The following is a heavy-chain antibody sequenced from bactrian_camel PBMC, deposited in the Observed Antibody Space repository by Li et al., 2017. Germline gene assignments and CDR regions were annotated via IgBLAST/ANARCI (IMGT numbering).Heavy chain of an antibody. CDR3: AADFGGLESRIPELATRYFGY. D-gene: IGHD7*01. CDR2: LWIGGATT. CDR1: TLDFSDED. V-gene: IGHV3S66*01. J-gene: IGHJ6*01. Sequence: VQLVESGGGSVQAGGSLKLSCTGITLDFSDEDMEWFRQAPGKEREALAVLWIGGATTYYADSVKGRFTITRDKAKDLVYLQMNGLEPEDTGMYYCAADFGGLESRIPELATRYFGYWGRGTQVTVS.